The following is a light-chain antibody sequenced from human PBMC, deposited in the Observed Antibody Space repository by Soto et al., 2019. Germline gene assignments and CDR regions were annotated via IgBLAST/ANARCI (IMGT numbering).Light chain of an antibody. Sequence: QLVLTQPPSVSGAPGQGVAISCTGTSSNLGAGHNVHWYQQLPGTVPKLLIYSDTNRPSGVPDRFSASKSGTSAVLAITGLQAEDEADYFCQSYDNSLNGVVFGGGTQLTVL. CDR1: SSNLGAGHN. CDR3: QSYDNSLNGVV. V-gene: IGLV1-40*01. CDR2: SDT. J-gene: IGLJ3*02.